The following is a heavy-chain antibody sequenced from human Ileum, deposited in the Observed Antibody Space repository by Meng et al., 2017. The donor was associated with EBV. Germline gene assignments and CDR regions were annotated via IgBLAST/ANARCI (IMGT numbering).Heavy chain of an antibody. D-gene: IGHD3-22*01. CDR2: IYKSGST. CDR1: GGSFSSGGYC. J-gene: IGHJ4*02. Sequence: QAQLQELGTGLVKPSQTLSRTCAVFGGSFSSGGYCWSCIRQPPGKGLEWIGYIYKSGSTYYNPSLTSRVTISVDTSKNQFFLKLGSVTAADTGVYYCARGGDTSGYSLDYWGQGILVTVSS. V-gene: IGHV4-30-4*01. CDR3: ARGGDTSGYSLDY.